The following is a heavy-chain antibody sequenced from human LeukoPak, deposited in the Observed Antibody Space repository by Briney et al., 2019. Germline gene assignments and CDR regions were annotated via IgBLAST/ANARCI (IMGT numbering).Heavy chain of an antibody. CDR3: ARTPLYYDQLYYYGMDV. Sequence: PSETLSLTCAVYGGSFSGYYWRWIRQPPGKGLEWIGEINHSGSTNYNPSLKSRVTISVDTSKNQFSLKLSSVTAADTAVYYCARTPLYYDQLYYYGMDVWGQGTTVTVSS. D-gene: IGHD3-22*01. CDR2: INHSGST. J-gene: IGHJ6*02. V-gene: IGHV4-34*01. CDR1: GGSFSGYY.